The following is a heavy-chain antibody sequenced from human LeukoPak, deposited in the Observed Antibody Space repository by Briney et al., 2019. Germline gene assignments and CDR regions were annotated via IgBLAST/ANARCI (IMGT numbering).Heavy chain of an antibody. J-gene: IGHJ4*02. Sequence: ASVKVSCKASGYTLTGYYMHWVRQAPGQGLEWMGIINPSGGSTTYAQKFQGRVTMTRDTSTSTVYMELSSLRSEDTAVYYCARNRNIRGPREPFAYWGQGTLVTVSS. CDR3: ARNRNIRGPREPFAY. D-gene: IGHD1-14*01. CDR2: INPSGGST. V-gene: IGHV1-46*01. CDR1: GYTLTGYY.